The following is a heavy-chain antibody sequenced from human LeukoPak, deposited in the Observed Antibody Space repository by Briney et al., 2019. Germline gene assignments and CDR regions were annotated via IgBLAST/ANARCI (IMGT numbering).Heavy chain of an antibody. CDR2: IRYDGSDK. D-gene: IGHD3-22*01. V-gene: IGHV3-30*02. CDR3: ARGSYYDSSGPDAFDI. J-gene: IGHJ3*02. CDR1: GFTFNSYG. Sequence: PGGSLRLSCAASGFTFNSYGMHWVRQAPGKGLEWVAFIRYDGSDKYYADSVKGRLTISRDNSKNTQYLQMSSLRAEDTAVYYCARGSYYDSSGPDAFDIWGQGTMVTVSS.